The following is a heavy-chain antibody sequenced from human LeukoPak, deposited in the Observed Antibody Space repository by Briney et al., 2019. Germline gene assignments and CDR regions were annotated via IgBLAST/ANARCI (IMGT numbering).Heavy chain of an antibody. CDR3: ARLHCSGGSCSPFDY. Sequence: SETLSLTCTVSGGSISSSSYYWGWIRQPPGKGLEWIVSIYYSGSTYYNPSRKSRVTISVYTSKNQFSLKLSSVTAADTAVYYCARLHCSGGSCSPFDYWGQGTLVTVSS. V-gene: IGHV4-39*01. CDR1: GGSISSSSYY. D-gene: IGHD2-15*01. CDR2: IYYSGST. J-gene: IGHJ4*02.